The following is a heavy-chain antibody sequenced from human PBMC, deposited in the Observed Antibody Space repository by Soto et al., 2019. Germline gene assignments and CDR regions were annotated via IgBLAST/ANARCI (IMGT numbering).Heavy chain of an antibody. Sequence: EVQLVESGGGLIQPGGSLRLSFAASGFTVSSNYMSWVRQAPGKGLEWVSVIYRSGSTYYADSVKGRFTISRDNSNNTLYLQMNSLRAEDTAVYYCARDRVSLDYDFWSGSAPPDYWGQGILVTVSS. V-gene: IGHV3-53*01. D-gene: IGHD3-3*01. CDR3: ARDRVSLDYDFWSGSAPPDY. J-gene: IGHJ4*02. CDR2: IYRSGST. CDR1: GFTVSSNY.